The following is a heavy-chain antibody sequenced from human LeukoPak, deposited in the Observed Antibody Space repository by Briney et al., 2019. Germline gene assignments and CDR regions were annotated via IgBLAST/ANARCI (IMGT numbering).Heavy chain of an antibody. CDR1: GYSFTSYW. D-gene: IGHD6-13*01. CDR2: IYPGDSDT. CDR3: ARLMTYSSSWYASAIGY. V-gene: IGHV5-51*01. Sequence: GESLKISRKGSGYSFTSYWIGWVRQIPGKGLELMGIIYPGDSDTRYSPSFQGQVTISADKSISTAYLQWSSLKASDTAMYYCARLMTYSSSWYASAIGYWGQGTLVTVSS. J-gene: IGHJ4*02.